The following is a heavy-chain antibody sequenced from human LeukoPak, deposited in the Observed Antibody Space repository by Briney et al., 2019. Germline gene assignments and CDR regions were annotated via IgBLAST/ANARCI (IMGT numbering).Heavy chain of an antibody. CDR2: IIPIFGTA. V-gene: IGHV1-69*13. D-gene: IGHD6-13*01. Sequence: ASVKVSCKASGGTFSSYAISWVRQAPGQGLEWMGGIIPIFGTANYAQKFQGRVTITADESTSTAYMELSSLRSEDTAVYYCARDDMDSSSWYNWFDPWGQGTLVIVSS. CDR1: GGTFSSYA. CDR3: ARDDMDSSSWYNWFDP. J-gene: IGHJ5*02.